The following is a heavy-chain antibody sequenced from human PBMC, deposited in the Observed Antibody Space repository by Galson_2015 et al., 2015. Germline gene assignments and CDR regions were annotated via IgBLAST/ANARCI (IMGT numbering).Heavy chain of an antibody. J-gene: IGHJ4*02. Sequence: SLRLSCAASGFTFSSYAMRWVRQAPGKGLEWVAVISYDGSTADYADSVKGRFTISRDNSKNTLYLQMNNLRADDTAVYYCASNWNYFEYWVQGTLATASP. CDR3: ASNWNYFEY. CDR2: ISYDGSTA. D-gene: IGHD1-20*01. CDR1: GFTFSSYA. V-gene: IGHV3-30-3*01.